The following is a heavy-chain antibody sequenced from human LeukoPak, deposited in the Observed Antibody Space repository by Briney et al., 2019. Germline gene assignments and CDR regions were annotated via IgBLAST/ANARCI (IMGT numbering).Heavy chain of an antibody. D-gene: IGHD6-19*01. Sequence: ASVKVSCKASGGTFSSYAISWGRHAPGPGLEWMGGIIPIFGTANYAQKFQGRVTITEDESTSTAYMELSSLRSEDTAVYYCARGIEVAGVYFDYWGQGTLVTVSS. CDR3: ARGIEVAGVYFDY. CDR1: GGTFSSYA. V-gene: IGHV1-69*13. CDR2: IIPIFGTA. J-gene: IGHJ4*02.